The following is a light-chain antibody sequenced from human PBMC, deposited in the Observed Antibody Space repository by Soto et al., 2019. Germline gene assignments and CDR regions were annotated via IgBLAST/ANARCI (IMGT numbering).Light chain of an antibody. Sequence: EIVLTQSPGTLSLSPGERATLSCRASQSVSSSYLAWYQPKPGQAPRLLIYGASSRATGIPDRFSGSGSGTVFTLTISRLEPEDFAVYYCQQYGSSPQTFGQGTKVEIK. CDR2: GAS. CDR1: QSVSSSY. V-gene: IGKV3-20*01. CDR3: QQYGSSPQT. J-gene: IGKJ1*01.